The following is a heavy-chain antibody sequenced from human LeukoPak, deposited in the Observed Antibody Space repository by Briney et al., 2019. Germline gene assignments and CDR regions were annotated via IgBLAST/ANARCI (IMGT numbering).Heavy chain of an antibody. CDR1: GGTFSSYA. J-gene: IGHJ6*02. V-gene: IGHV1-2*06. Sequence: ASVKVSCKASGGTFSSYAISWVRQAPGQGLEWMGRINPNSGGTNYAQKFQGRVTMTRDTSISTAYMELSRLRSDDTAVYYCAREVFVVVPADYYYYGMDVWGQGTTVTVSS. D-gene: IGHD2-2*01. CDR3: AREVFVVVPADYYYYGMDV. CDR2: INPNSGGT.